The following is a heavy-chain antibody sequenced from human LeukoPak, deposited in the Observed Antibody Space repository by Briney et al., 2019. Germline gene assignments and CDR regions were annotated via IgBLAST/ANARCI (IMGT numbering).Heavy chain of an antibody. CDR3: ARVTYGSYFDY. D-gene: IGHD3-10*01. J-gene: IGHJ4*02. V-gene: IGHV4-4*07. CDR1: GGSISSYY. CDR2: IYPTPST. Sequence: PSXXLSLTCTVSGGSISSYYWSWIRQPAGKGLDCICRIYPTPSTNYNPSLKIRVTMSVDTSKNQFSLKLSSVTAADTAVYYCARVTYGSYFDYWGQGTLVTVSS.